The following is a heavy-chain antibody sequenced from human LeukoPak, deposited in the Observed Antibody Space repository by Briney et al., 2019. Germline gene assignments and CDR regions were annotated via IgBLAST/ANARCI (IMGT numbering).Heavy chain of an antibody. CDR1: GFTFSSYS. V-gene: IGHV3-48*01. D-gene: IGHD3-22*01. J-gene: IGHJ4*02. CDR2: ISSSSSTI. Sequence: GGSLRLSCAASGFTFSSYSMNWVRQAPGKGLEWVSYISSSSSTIYYADSVKGRFTISRDNAENTLYLQMKSLRAEDTAVYYCAKAVGYNSSGYYYTRLRYDYWGQGTLVTVSS. CDR3: AKAVGYNSSGYYYTRLRYDY.